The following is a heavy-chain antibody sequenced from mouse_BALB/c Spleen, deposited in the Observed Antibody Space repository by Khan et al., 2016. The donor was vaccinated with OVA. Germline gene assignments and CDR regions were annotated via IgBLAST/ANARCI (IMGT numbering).Heavy chain of an antibody. V-gene: IGHV5-17*02. CDR2: ISSDSNTI. D-gene: IGHD1-1*01. CDR1: GFTFTSYG. CDR3: ATSYCDWYYFDY. J-gene: IGHJ2*01. Sequence: EVQLVESGAGLVQPGASLKLSCAASGFTFTSYGMHWVRQAPGKGLEWVAYISSDSNTIYYAHTVKGRFTITRDNPKNTLFMQMTSLRSEDTAMYYCATSYCDWYYFDYWGQGTPVTVSA.